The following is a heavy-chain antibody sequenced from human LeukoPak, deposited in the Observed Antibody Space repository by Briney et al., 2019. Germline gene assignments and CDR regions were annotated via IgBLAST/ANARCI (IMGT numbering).Heavy chain of an antibody. V-gene: IGHV3-74*01. CDR1: GFTFSNTW. CDR3: AKDIAPDYGDYYFDY. J-gene: IGHJ4*02. CDR2: ISSDGSST. D-gene: IGHD4-17*01. Sequence: PGGSLRLSCAASGFTFSNTWMHWVRQAPGKGLVWVSRISSDGSSTNYADSVKGRFTISRDNSKNSLYLQMNSLRAEDTALYYCAKDIAPDYGDYYFDYWGQGTLVTVSS.